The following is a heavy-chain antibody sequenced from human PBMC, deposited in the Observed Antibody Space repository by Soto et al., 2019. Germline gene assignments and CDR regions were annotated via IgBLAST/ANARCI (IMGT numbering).Heavy chain of an antibody. V-gene: IGHV3-48*01. D-gene: IGHD6-13*01. CDR1: GFIFGSYS. J-gene: IGHJ4*02. CDR3: ALAAAGSYYFDY. CDR2: ISSRSSTI. Sequence: EVQLVESGGGLVQPGGSLRLSCAASGFIFGSYSINWVRQAPGKGLEWVSYISSRSSTIYYADSVKGRFTISRDNAKNSLYLQMSSLRAEDTAMYYCALAAAGSYYFDYWGQGTLVTVSS.